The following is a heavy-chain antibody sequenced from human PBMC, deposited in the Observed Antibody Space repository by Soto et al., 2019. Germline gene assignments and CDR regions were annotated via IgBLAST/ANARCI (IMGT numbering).Heavy chain of an antibody. V-gene: IGHV3-23*01. J-gene: IGHJ5*02. D-gene: IGHD2-15*01. CDR3: AKGGDIVVVVAANNWFDP. Sequence: AGGSLRLSCAASGFTFSSYAMSWVRQAPGKGLEWVSAISGSGGSTYYADSVKGRFTISRDNSKNTLYLQMNSLRAEDTAVYYCAKGGDIVVVVAANNWFDPWGQGTLVTVSS. CDR1: GFTFSSYA. CDR2: ISGSGGST.